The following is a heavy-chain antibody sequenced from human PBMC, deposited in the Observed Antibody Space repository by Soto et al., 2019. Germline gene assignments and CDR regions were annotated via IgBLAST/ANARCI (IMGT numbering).Heavy chain of an antibody. Sequence: VGSLRLSCASSVFTFSSYSMNCVRQSPGKWLEWVSSISSSSSYIYYADSVKGRFTISRDNAKNSLYLQMNSLRAEDTAVYYCARVRYGSGRDYSRIYYYGMDVWGQGTTVTVSS. V-gene: IGHV3-21*01. CDR2: ISSSSSYI. J-gene: IGHJ6*02. CDR1: VFTFSSYS. D-gene: IGHD3-10*01. CDR3: ARVRYGSGRDYSRIYYYGMDV.